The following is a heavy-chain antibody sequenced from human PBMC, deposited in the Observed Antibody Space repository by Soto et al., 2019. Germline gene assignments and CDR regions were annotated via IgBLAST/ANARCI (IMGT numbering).Heavy chain of an antibody. CDR3: ARGRRIPAAILYFFDY. V-gene: IGHV4-59*01. Sequence: SETLSLTCTVSGDSISNYYWSWLRQPPGKGLEWVGYIYYSGSTNYNPSLKSRVTISVDTSKNQFALQLSSVTAADTAVYYCARGRRIPAAILYFFDYWGQGTLVTVSS. D-gene: IGHD2-2*01. CDR1: GDSISNYY. J-gene: IGHJ4*02. CDR2: IYYSGST.